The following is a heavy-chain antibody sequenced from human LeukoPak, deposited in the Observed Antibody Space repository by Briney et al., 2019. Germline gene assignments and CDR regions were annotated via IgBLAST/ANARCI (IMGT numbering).Heavy chain of an antibody. CDR2: ISTGGST. V-gene: IGHV3-53*01. Sequence: PGGSLRLSCVASGLTVSRHYMTWVRQAPGKGLEWLSVISTGGSTNYADSVKGRFTISRDNAKNSLYLQMNSLRAEDTAVYYCAREYCRGRCYEDYFDYWGQGTLVTVSS. CDR1: GLTVSRHY. CDR3: AREYCRGRCYEDYFDY. D-gene: IGHD2-15*01. J-gene: IGHJ4*02.